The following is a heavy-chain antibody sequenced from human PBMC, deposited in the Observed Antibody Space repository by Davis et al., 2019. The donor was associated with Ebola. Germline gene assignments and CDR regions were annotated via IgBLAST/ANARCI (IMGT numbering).Heavy chain of an antibody. Sequence: GGSLRLSCAASGFTFSSYAMHWVRQAPVKGLEYVSAISSNGGSTYYANSVKGRFTISRDNSKNTLYLQMGSLRAEDMAVYYCARGGGPSHFDYWGQGTLVTVSS. CDR2: ISSNGGST. V-gene: IGHV3-64*01. CDR3: ARGGGPSHFDY. CDR1: GFTFSSYA. D-gene: IGHD2-2*01. J-gene: IGHJ4*02.